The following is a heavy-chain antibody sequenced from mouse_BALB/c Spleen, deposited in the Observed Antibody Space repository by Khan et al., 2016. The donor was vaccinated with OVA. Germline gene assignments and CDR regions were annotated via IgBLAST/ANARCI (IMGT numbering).Heavy chain of an antibody. CDR1: GDSITSGY. J-gene: IGHJ3*01. V-gene: IGHV3-8*02. CDR2: IIYTGYT. D-gene: IGHD2-12*01. CDR3: ARSTYRYAFVY. Sequence: EVQLQESGPSLVKPSQTLSLTYSVTGDSITSGYWNWIRKFPGNKLEYMGYIIYTGYTYYNPSLKSRISITRHTSKNQYYLQLSSVTDEDTATYYCARSTYRYAFVYWGQGTLVTVSA.